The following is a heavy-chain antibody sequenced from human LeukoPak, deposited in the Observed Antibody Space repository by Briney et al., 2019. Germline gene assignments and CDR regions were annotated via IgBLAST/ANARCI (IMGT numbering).Heavy chain of an antibody. V-gene: IGHV4-34*01. Sequence: SETLSLTCAVYGGSSSGYYWSWIRQPPGKGLEWIGEINHSGSTNYNPSLKSRVTISVDTSKNQSSLKLSSVTAADTAVYYCARGSPQLRFLEWLPRPGGFDYWGQGTLVTVSS. CDR3: ARGSPQLRFLEWLPRPGGFDY. D-gene: IGHD3-3*01. CDR2: INHSGST. CDR1: GGSSSGYY. J-gene: IGHJ4*02.